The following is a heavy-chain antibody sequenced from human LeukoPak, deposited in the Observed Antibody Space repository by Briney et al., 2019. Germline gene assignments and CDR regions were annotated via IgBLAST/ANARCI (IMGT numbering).Heavy chain of an antibody. D-gene: IGHD3-22*01. Sequence: PGGSLRLSCAASGFTFSAYWMHWVRQAPGKGLVWVSRVKYDGSTTTYADSVKGRFTISRDNAKNILYLQMNSLRVEDTAVYYCAKVERYYYDSSGSNFDYWGQGTLVTVSS. CDR1: GFTFSAYW. V-gene: IGHV3-74*01. CDR2: VKYDGSTT. CDR3: AKVERYYYDSSGSNFDY. J-gene: IGHJ4*02.